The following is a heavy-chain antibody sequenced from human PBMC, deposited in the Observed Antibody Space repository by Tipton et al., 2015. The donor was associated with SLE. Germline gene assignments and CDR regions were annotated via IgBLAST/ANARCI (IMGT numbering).Heavy chain of an antibody. CDR2: IIPILGIA. Sequence: QVQLVQSGAEVKKPGSSVKVSCKASGGTFSSYAISWVRQAPGQGLERMGRIIPILGIANYAQKFQGRVTITADKSTSTAYMELSSLRSEDTAVYYCASSNSGSYFYWGQGTLVTVSS. CDR3: ASSNSGSYFY. V-gene: IGHV1-69*09. D-gene: IGHD3-10*01. CDR1: GGTFSSYA. J-gene: IGHJ4*02.